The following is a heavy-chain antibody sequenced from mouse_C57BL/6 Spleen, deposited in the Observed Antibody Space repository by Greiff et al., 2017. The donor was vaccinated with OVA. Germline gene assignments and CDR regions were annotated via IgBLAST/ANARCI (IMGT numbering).Heavy chain of an antibody. Sequence: QVQLQQPGAELVRPGSSVKLSCKASGYTFTSYWMHWVKQRPIQGLEWIGNIDPSDSETHYNQKFKDKATLTVDKSSSTAYMQLSSLTSEDSAVYYCARSGDYDAAWCAYWGQGTLVTVSA. CDR3: ARSGDYDAAWCAY. CDR2: IDPSDSET. CDR1: GYTFTSYW. D-gene: IGHD2-4*01. V-gene: IGHV1-52*01. J-gene: IGHJ3*01.